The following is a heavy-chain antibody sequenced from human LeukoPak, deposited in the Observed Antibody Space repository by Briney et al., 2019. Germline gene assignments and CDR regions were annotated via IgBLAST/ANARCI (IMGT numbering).Heavy chain of an antibody. J-gene: IGHJ6*03. V-gene: IGHV1-8*01. Sequence: ASVEVSCKASGYTFTSYDINWVRQATGQGLEWMGWMNPNSGNTGYAQKFQGRVTMTRNTSISTAYMELSSLRSEDTAVYYCARLRRIAARSHYYYYMDVWGKGTTVTVSS. CDR1: GYTFTSYD. D-gene: IGHD6-6*01. CDR2: MNPNSGNT. CDR3: ARLRRIAARSHYYYYMDV.